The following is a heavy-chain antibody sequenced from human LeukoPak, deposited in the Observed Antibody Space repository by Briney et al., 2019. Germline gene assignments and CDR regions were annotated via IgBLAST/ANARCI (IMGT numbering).Heavy chain of an antibody. CDR3: ARGTITMVRGVILAFDI. CDR2: ISAYSGNT. J-gene: IGHJ3*02. D-gene: IGHD3-10*01. Sequence: ASVKVSCKASGYTFTSYGISWVRQAPGQGLGWMGWISAYSGNTNYAQKLQGRVTMSTDTSTSTAYMELRSLRSDDTAVYYCARGTITMVRGVILAFDIWGQGTMVTVSS. V-gene: IGHV1-18*01. CDR1: GYTFTSYG.